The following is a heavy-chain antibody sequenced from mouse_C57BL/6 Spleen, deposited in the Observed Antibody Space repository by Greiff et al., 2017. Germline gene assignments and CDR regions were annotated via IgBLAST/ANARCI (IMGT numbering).Heavy chain of an antibody. V-gene: IGHV7-3*01. CDR2: IRNKANGYTT. CDR1: GFTFTDYY. J-gene: IGHJ4*01. Sequence: EVQLQQSGGGLVQPGGSLSLSCAASGFTFTDYYMSWVRQPPGKALEWLGFIRNKANGYTTEYSATVKGRFTISRDNSQSILYLQMNALRAEDSATYYCARQVDYWGQGTSVTVSS. CDR3: ARQVDY.